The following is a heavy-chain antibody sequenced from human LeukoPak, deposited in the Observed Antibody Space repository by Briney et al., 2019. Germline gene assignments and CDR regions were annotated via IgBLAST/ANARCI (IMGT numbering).Heavy chain of an antibody. CDR3: ASDITIDRRGFDY. CDR2: INPNSGGT. D-gene: IGHD3-10*01. Sequence: ASVKVSCKASGYTFTNYGISWVRQAPGQGLEWMGWINPNSGGTNYAQKFQGRVTMTRDTSISTAYMELSRLRSDDTAVYYCASDITIDRRGFDYWGQGTLVTVSS. V-gene: IGHV1-2*02. J-gene: IGHJ4*02. CDR1: GYTFTNYG.